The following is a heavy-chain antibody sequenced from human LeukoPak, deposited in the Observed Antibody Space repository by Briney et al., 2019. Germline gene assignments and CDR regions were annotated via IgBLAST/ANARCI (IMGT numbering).Heavy chain of an antibody. CDR3: AKTQRPDTAMVTLDY. J-gene: IGHJ4*02. CDR1: GFTFSSYG. V-gene: IGHV3-33*06. D-gene: IGHD5-18*01. CDR2: IWYDGSNK. Sequence: TGGSLRLSCAASGFTFSSYGMHWVRQAPGKGLEWVAVIWYDGSNKYYADSVKGRFTISRDNSKNTLYLQMNSLRAEDTAVYYCAKTQRPDTAMVTLDYWGQGTLVTVSS.